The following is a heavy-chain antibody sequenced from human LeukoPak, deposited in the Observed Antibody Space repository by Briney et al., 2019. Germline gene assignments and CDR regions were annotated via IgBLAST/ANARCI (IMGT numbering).Heavy chain of an antibody. CDR1: GGSISSYY. Sequence: SETLSLTCTVSGGSISSYYWSWIRQPPGKGLEWIGYIYYSGSTNYNPSLKSRVTISVDTSKNQFSLKLSSVTAADTAVYYCARHDGDTKDFDYWGQGTLVTVSS. CDR3: ARHDGDTKDFDY. J-gene: IGHJ4*02. CDR2: IYYSGST. D-gene: IGHD5-18*01. V-gene: IGHV4-59*08.